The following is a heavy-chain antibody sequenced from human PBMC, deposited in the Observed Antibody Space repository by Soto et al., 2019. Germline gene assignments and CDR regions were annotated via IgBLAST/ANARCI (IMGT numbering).Heavy chain of an antibody. Sequence: GGSLRLCCAASGFTFSSYAMHWVRQAPGKGLEWVAVISYDGSNKYYADSVKGRFTISRDNSKNTLYLQMNSLRAEDTAVYYCARGYSSSWYRTEYFDYSGQGTLVTVSS. CDR3: ARGYSSSWYRTEYFDY. CDR1: GFTFSSYA. J-gene: IGHJ4*02. CDR2: ISYDGSNK. D-gene: IGHD6-13*01. V-gene: IGHV3-30-3*01.